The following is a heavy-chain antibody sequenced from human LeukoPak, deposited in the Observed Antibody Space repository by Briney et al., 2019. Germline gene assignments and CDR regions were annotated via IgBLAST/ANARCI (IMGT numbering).Heavy chain of an antibody. D-gene: IGHD3-10*01. V-gene: IGHV1-69*13. CDR2: IIPIFGTA. J-gene: IGHJ6*02. Sequence: GASVKVSCKASGGTFSSYAISWVRQAPGQGLEWMGGIIPIFGTANYAQKFQGRVTITADESTSTAYMELSSLRSEDTAVYYCARSRPAPIIAWDVWGQGTTVTVSS. CDR1: GGTFSSYA. CDR3: ARSRPAPIIAWDV.